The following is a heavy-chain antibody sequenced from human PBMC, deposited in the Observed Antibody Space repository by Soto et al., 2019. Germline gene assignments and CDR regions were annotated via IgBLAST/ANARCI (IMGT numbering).Heavy chain of an antibody. CDR2: IYYSGST. CDR3: ANLEWFGELSNY. V-gene: IGHV4-39*01. Sequence: SETLSLTCTVSGGSISSSSYYWGWIRQPPGKGLEWIGSIYYSGSTYYNPSLKSRVTISVDTSKNQFSLKLSSVTAADTAVYYCANLEWFGELSNYWGQGTLVTVSS. D-gene: IGHD3-10*01. CDR1: GGSISSSSYY. J-gene: IGHJ4*02.